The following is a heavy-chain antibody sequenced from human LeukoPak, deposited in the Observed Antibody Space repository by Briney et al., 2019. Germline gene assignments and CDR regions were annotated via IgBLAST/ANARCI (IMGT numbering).Heavy chain of an antibody. CDR2: IYYSGST. Sequence: SETLSLTCSVSGGSISSGGYSWSWIRQPPGKGLEWIGYIYYSGSTYYNPSLKSRVTISVDTSKNQFSLKLSSVTAADTAVYYCARVQRWLQLNWFDPWGQGTLVTVSS. CDR1: GGSISSGGYS. V-gene: IGHV4-30-4*07. D-gene: IGHD5-24*01. CDR3: ARVQRWLQLNWFDP. J-gene: IGHJ5*02.